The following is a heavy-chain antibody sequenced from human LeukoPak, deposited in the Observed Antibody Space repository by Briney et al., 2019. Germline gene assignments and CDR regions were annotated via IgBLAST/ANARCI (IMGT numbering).Heavy chain of an antibody. CDR3: ARDDTVTTHFDY. V-gene: IGHV1-69*13. CDR1: GGTLSSYA. CDR2: IIPIFGTA. Sequence: SVKVSCKASGGTLSSYAISWVRQAPGQGLEWMGGIIPIFGTANYAQKFQGRVTITADESTSTAYMELSSLRSEDTAVYYCARDDTVTTHFDYWGQGTLVTVSS. J-gene: IGHJ4*02. D-gene: IGHD4-11*01.